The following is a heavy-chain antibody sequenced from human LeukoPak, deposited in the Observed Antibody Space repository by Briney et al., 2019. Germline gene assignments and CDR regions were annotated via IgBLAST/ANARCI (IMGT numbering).Heavy chain of an antibody. D-gene: IGHD6-13*01. CDR3: ARDGIFVAFWQQLVNWFDP. CDR1: GFTFSSYG. Sequence: GRSLRLSCAASGFTFSSYGMHWVRQAPGKGLEWVAVISYDGSNKYYADSVKGRFTISRDNSKNTLYLQMNSLRAEDTAVYYCARDGIFVAFWQQLVNWFDPWGQGTLVTVSS. V-gene: IGHV3-30*03. J-gene: IGHJ5*02. CDR2: ISYDGSNK.